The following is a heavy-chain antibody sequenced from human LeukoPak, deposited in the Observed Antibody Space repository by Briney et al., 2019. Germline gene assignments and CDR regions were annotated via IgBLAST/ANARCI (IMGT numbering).Heavy chain of an antibody. CDR3: ITARRNANGYFAFDY. Sequence: GGSLRLSCAASGFTFSMYWMTWVRQAPGKGLEWVASIKEDGSQKYYVDSVKGRFTISKDNAKNSLYLQMNSLRAEDTAVYYCITARRNANGYFAFDYWGQGALVAVSS. J-gene: IGHJ4*02. CDR2: IKEDGSQK. V-gene: IGHV3-7*01. CDR1: GFTFSMYW. D-gene: IGHD5-24*01.